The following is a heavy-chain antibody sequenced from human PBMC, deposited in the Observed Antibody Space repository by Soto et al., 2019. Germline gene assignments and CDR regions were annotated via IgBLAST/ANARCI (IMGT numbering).Heavy chain of an antibody. D-gene: IGHD3-22*01. V-gene: IGHV3-23*01. CDR2: MSRTGDNT. Sequence: LRLSCAASGFTFSIYAMTWVRQSPGKGLEWVSSMSRTGDNTYYADSVKGRFTISRDNSKNTLYLQMNSLRAEDTAIYYCAKDQSNSNPLYYFDFWGPGTLVTVSS. J-gene: IGHJ4*02. CDR1: GFTFSIYA. CDR3: AKDQSNSNPLYYFDF.